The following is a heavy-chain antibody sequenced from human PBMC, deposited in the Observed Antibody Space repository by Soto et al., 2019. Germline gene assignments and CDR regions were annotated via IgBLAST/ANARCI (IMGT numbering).Heavy chain of an antibody. CDR1: GGSFSGYY. V-gene: IGHV4-34*01. CDR2: INHSGST. CDR3: ARGGFLGYCSSTSCYRAPYYYYGMDV. D-gene: IGHD2-2*01. Sequence: QVQLQQWGAGLLKPSETLSLTCAVYGGSFSGYYWSWIRQPPGKGLEWIWEINHSGSTNYNPSLKSRVTISVDTSKNQFSLKLSSVTAADTAVYYCARGGFLGYCSSTSCYRAPYYYYGMDVWGQGTTVTVSS. J-gene: IGHJ6*02.